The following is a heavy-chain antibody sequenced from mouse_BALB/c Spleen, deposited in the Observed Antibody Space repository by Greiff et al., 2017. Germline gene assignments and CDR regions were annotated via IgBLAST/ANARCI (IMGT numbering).Heavy chain of an antibody. CDR3: ARRLYGNYAWFAY. J-gene: IGHJ3*01. CDR1: GFTFTDYN. CDR2: INPNYGST. V-gene: IGHV1-18*01. Sequence: EVQLQQFGAELVKPGASVKISCTASGFTFTDYNMDWVQQSPGKSLEWIGDINPNYGSTSYNQKFKGKATLTVDKSSSTAYMELRSLTSEDTAVDYYARRLYGNYAWFAYWGQGTLVTVSA. D-gene: IGHD2-1*01.